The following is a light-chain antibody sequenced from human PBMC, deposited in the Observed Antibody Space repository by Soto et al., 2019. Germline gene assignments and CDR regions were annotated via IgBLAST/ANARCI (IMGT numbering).Light chain of an antibody. V-gene: IGKV4-1*01. CDR3: QQYYSTPWT. J-gene: IGKJ1*01. Sequence: DIVMIQSPDPLAVSLGERASIHCKSSQSVFYSSNNKTYLDWYQHKPGQPPKLLIYWASTRESGVPGRFSGSGSGTDLTLTISSQQSEDVAVYYCQQYYSTPWTFGQGTKVEIK. CDR2: WAS. CDR1: QSVFYSSNNKTY.